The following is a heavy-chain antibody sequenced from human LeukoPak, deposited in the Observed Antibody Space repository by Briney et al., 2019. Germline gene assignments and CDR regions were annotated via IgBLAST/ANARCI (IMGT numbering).Heavy chain of an antibody. V-gene: IGHV4-4*02. CDR2: IYHSGST. CDR1: GGSISSSNW. Sequence: SGTLSLTCAVSGGSISSSNWWSWVRQPPGKGLEWIGEIYHSGSTNYNPSLKSRVTISVDKSKNQFSLKLSSVTAADTAVYYCARVEEGYGSGRRGNFYYYYMDVWGKGTTVTISS. D-gene: IGHD3-10*01. J-gene: IGHJ6*03. CDR3: ARVEEGYGSGRRGNFYYYYMDV.